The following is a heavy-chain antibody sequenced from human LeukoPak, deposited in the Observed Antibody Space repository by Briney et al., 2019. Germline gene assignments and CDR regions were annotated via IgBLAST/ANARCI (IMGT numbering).Heavy chain of an antibody. CDR3: ARGRAAADWFDP. V-gene: IGHV1-8*01. Sequence: ASVKVSCKASGYTFTSYDINWVRQATGQGLEWMGWMNPNSGNTGYAQKFQGRVTMTRNTSISTAYMEPSSLRSEDTAVYYCARGRAAADWFDPWGQGTLVTVSS. CDR2: MNPNSGNT. J-gene: IGHJ5*02. CDR1: GYTFTSYD. D-gene: IGHD2-15*01.